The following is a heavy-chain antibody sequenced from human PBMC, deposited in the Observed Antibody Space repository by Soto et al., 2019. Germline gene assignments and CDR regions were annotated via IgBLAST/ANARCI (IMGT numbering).Heavy chain of an antibody. V-gene: IGHV4-59*01. Sequence: QVQLQESGPGLVKPSETLSLTCTVSGGSISSYYWSWIRQPPGKGLEWIGYIYYSGSTNYNPSLKSRVTISVDTSKNQFSLKLSSVTAADTAVYYCARALGNWNYVGYYYYYMDVWGKGTTVTVSS. CDR2: IYYSGST. CDR3: ARALGNWNYVGYYYYYMDV. J-gene: IGHJ6*03. D-gene: IGHD1-7*01. CDR1: GGSISSYY.